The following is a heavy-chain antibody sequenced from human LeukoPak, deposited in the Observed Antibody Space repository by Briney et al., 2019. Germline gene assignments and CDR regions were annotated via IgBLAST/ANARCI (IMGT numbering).Heavy chain of an antibody. J-gene: IGHJ4*02. D-gene: IGHD3-22*01. CDR3: AKGEPYYYDSSGYPYYYFDY. V-gene: IGHV3-23*01. CDR1: GFTFSSYA. CDR2: ISGSGGST. Sequence: PGGSLRLSCAASGFTFSSYAMSWVRQAPGKGLEWVSAISGSGGSTYYADSVKGRFTISRDSSKNTLYLQMNSLRAEDTAVYYCAKGEPYYYDSSGYPYYYFDYWGQGTLVTVSS.